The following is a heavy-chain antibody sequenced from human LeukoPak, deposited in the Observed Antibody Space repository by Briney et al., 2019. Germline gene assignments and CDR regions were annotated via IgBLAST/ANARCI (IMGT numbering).Heavy chain of an antibody. CDR1: GSSFTSYA. CDR2: SIPILGTA. CDR3: ARGIRFLELSPAYYFDY. Sequence: ASVTLSRKASGSSFTSYAISWVRQAPGQGLEWMGGSIPILGTANKAQKFQERVTITADKTTSTAYIELSSLRAEDTAVYYCARGIRFLELSPAYYFDYWGRGTLVTVSS. D-gene: IGHD3-3*01. V-gene: IGHV1-69*06. J-gene: IGHJ4*02.